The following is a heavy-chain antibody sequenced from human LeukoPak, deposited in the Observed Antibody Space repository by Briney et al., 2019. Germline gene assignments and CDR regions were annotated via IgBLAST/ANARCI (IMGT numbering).Heavy chain of an antibody. CDR1: GGSANSGSYY. J-gene: IGHJ4*02. CDR2: IYYSGST. Sequence: SETLSLTCTVSGGSANSGSYYWNWIRQPPGKGLEWIGYIYYSGSTNYNPSLKSRVTISVDTSKNQFSLKLSSVTAAGTAVYYCARAAYSGSYHSDYWGQGTLVTVSS. V-gene: IGHV4-61*01. D-gene: IGHD1-26*01. CDR3: ARAAYSGSYHSDY.